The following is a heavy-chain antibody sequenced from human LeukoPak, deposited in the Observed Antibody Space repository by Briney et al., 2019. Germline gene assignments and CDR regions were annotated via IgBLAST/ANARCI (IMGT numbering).Heavy chain of an antibody. CDR2: IYHTGST. CDR3: ASGGTAVVMALTYYFDT. V-gene: IGHV4-38-2*01. CDR1: GYSIGSGYY. D-gene: IGHD3-22*01. Sequence: SETLSLTCAVSGYSIGSGYYWGWIRQPPGKGLEWIGSIYHTGSTYYNPSLQSRVTISLDSPKNQFSLKLTSVTAADTAVYYCASGGTAVVMALTYYFDTWGQGTPVTVSS. J-gene: IGHJ4*02.